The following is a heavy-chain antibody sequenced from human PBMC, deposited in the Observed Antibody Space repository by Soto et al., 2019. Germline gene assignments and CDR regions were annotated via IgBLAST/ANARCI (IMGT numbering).Heavy chain of an antibody. D-gene: IGHD1-1*01. CDR3: ARDNENSRLNYWFDP. V-gene: IGHV4-30-4*01. CDR1: GGSISSGDYY. CDR2: IYYSGST. Sequence: SETLSLTCTVSGGSISSGDYYWSWIRQPPGKGLEWIGYIYYSGSTYYNPSLKSRVTISVDTSKNQFSLKLSSVTAADTAVYYCARDNENSRLNYWFDPWGQGTLVTVSS. J-gene: IGHJ5*02.